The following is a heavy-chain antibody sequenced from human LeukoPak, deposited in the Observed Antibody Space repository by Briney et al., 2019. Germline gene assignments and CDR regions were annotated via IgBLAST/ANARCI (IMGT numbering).Heavy chain of an antibody. CDR3: ARISIYEITY. J-gene: IGHJ4*02. CDR2: INPNSGGT. CDR1: GYTFTGYY. D-gene: IGHD5/OR15-5a*01. Sequence: ASVKVSCKASGYTFTGYYMHWVRQAPGQGLEWMGWINPNSGGTNYAQKFQGRVTMTRDTSISTAYMELSRLRSDGTAVYYCARISIYEITYWGQGTLVTVSS. V-gene: IGHV1-2*02.